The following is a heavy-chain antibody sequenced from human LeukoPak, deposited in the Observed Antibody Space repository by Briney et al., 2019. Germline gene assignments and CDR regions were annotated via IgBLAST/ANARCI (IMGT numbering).Heavy chain of an antibody. V-gene: IGHV7-4-1*02. J-gene: IGHJ4*02. CDR3: ARVPIPPGDKRGYYDFWSGSSPPDY. Sequence: ASVKVSCKASGYTFTSYAMNWVRQAPGQGLEWMGWSNTNTGNPTYAQGFTGRFVFSLDTYVSTAYLQISSLKAEDTAVYYCARVPIPPGDKRGYYDFWSGSSPPDYWGQGTLVTVSS. CDR1: GYTFTSYA. CDR2: SNTNTGNP. D-gene: IGHD3-3*01.